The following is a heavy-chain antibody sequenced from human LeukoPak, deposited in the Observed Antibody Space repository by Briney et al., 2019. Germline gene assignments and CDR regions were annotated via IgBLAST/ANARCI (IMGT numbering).Heavy chain of an antibody. V-gene: IGHV1-2*02. CDR3: ARDLCHGGSCFHFDS. CDR2: INPDSGAT. D-gene: IGHD2-15*01. CDR1: GYTFTDYY. Sequence: ASVRVSCKASGYTFTDYYVHWVRQAPGQGLEWLGWINPDSGATNFAQRFQGRVTMTRDTSVNTAHMELNNLRSDDTAVYYCARDLCHGGSCFHFDSWGQGTLVTVSS. J-gene: IGHJ4*02.